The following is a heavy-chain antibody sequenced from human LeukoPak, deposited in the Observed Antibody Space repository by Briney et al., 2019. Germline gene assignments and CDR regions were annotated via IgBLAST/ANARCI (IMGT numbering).Heavy chain of an antibody. D-gene: IGHD2-8*02. J-gene: IGHJ6*03. CDR1: GGSFGGYY. CDR3: ARGTVRHDCTGGVCYFLWDDYYYYMDV. V-gene: IGHV4-34*01. Sequence: SETLSLTCAVYGGSFGGYYWSWVRQPPGKGLEWIGEINHSGSTTYNPSLTRRVTISVDTSKTQFSLKLSSVTAADTAVYYYARGTVRHDCTGGVCYFLWDDYYYYMDVWGKGTTVTVSS. CDR2: INHSGST.